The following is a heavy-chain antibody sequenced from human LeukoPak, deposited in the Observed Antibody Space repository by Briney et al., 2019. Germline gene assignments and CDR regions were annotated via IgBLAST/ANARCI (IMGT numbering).Heavy chain of an antibody. V-gene: IGHV1-69*13. J-gene: IGHJ4*02. CDR1: GGTFSSYA. D-gene: IGHD6-19*01. Sequence: SVKVSCKASGGTFSSYAISWVRQAPGQGLEWMGGIIPIFGTANYAQKFQGRVTITADESTSTAYMELSSLRSEDTAVYYCARDLGSSGWSGSYWGQGTLVTVSS. CDR2: IIPIFGTA. CDR3: ARDLGSSGWSGSY.